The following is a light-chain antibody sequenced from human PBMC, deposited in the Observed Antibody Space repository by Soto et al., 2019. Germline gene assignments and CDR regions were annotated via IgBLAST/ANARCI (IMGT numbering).Light chain of an antibody. CDR1: ISNIGSNY. V-gene: IGLV1-47*01. Sequence: QSVLTQPPSASGTPGQRVTISCSGSISNIGSNYVYWYQQHPGTAPTLLIYRNNHRPSWVPHRLSGSKYGTSAALAISGLLSDDEDDYYCAAWDDSLSGRVVFGGGTKVTVL. J-gene: IGLJ2*01. CDR3: AAWDDSLSGRVV. CDR2: RNN.